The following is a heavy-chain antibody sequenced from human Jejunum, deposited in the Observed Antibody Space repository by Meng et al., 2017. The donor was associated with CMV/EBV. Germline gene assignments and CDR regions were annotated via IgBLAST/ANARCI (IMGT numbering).Heavy chain of an antibody. D-gene: IGHD3-10*01. Sequence: AMSWVRQAPGKGLEWVSGISWNSGRIGYADSVKGRFTISRDNANVYLQMNSLRPEDTALYYCGKGHYGSGSYYTRREYYYYGMDGWGQGTTGTVSS. J-gene: IGHJ6*02. CDR1: A. CDR2: ISWNSGRI. CDR3: GKGHYGSGSYYTRREYYYYGMDG. V-gene: IGHV3-9*01.